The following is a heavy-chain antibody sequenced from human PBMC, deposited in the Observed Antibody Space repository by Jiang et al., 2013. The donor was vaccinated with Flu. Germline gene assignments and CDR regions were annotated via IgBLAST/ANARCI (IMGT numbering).Heavy chain of an antibody. CDR2: INLDKGST. D-gene: IGHD6-19*01. CDR3: ARGYVSAWQDL. J-gene: IGHJ5*02. V-gene: IGHV1-3*01. CDR1: GYTFSNSA. Sequence: SGAEVKKPGASVKVSCKASGYTFSNSAIYWMRQAPGQRPEWMGWINLDKGSTRDSQKFQDRVAMTWDISARTAYMELRSLRSEDTAVYYCARGYVSAWQDLWGQGTLVTVSS.